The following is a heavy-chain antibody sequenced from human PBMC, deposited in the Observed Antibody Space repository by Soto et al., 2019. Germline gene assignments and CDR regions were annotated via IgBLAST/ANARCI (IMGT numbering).Heavy chain of an antibody. D-gene: IGHD6-13*01. CDR3: ARDRKNSNWPNFDS. CDR2: VLPFLDVT. CDR1: EDTFSIYT. V-gene: IGHV1-69*02. Sequence: QVQLVQSGSEVKEPGSSVKISCKTSEDTFSIYTLSWVRQAPGQGLVWMGRVLPFLDVTTYSQRFQGRVTITAERSTTTAYMELSSLTFEDTAVYYCARDRKNSNWPNFDSWGPGTLVTVSS. J-gene: IGHJ4*02.